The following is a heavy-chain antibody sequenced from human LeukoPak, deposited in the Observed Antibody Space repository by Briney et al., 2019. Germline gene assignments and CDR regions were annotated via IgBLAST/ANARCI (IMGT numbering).Heavy chain of an antibody. V-gene: IGHV3-23*01. D-gene: IGHD6-13*01. J-gene: IGHJ6*02. Sequence: PGGSLRLSCEASGFTFSAYAMTWVRQAPGKGLEWVSSIGSDNKPHYSESVKGRFAISRDNSKSMLFLQLNSLRAEDTAVYYCAREYSSSWYHGLDYYYYGMDVWGQGTTVTVSS. CDR1: GFTFSAYA. CDR2: IGSDNKP. CDR3: AREYSSSWYHGLDYYYYGMDV.